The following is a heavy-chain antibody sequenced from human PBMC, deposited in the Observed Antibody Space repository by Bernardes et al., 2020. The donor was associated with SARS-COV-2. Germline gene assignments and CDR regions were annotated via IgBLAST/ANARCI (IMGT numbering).Heavy chain of an antibody. Sequence: SETLSLTCTVSGGSISSGGYYWSWIRQHPGQGLEWIGYIYYSGSTYYNPSLKSRVTISVDTSKNQFSLKLSFVTAAAAAVYYCARVAVYSITIFGGLERYGMGVWGPGTTVTVSS. CDR1: GGSISSGGYY. CDR3: ARVAVYSITIFGGLERYGMGV. V-gene: IGHV4-31*03. CDR2: IYYSGST. J-gene: IGHJ6*02. D-gene: IGHD3-3*01.